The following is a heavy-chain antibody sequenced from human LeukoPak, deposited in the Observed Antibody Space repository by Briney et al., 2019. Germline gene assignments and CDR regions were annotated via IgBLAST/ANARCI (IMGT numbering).Heavy chain of an antibody. Sequence: GASLTLTCTVSGRTFSTYCLNWVRQAPGKGPEWLSYISCSSSDIKYADPVKGRFTISEDNAKHSSYLQMNSLRDEDTAVYYCASDSFSGTNYEPLFDAWGLG. CDR2: ISCSSSDI. CDR3: ASDSFSGTNYEPLFDA. V-gene: IGHV3-48*02. D-gene: IGHD3-10*01. J-gene: IGHJ5*02. CDR1: GRTFSTYC.